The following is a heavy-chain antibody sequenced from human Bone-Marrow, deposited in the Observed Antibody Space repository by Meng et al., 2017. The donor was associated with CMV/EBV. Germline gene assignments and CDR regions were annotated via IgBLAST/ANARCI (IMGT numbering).Heavy chain of an antibody. D-gene: IGHD2-2*01. CDR3: ARGKLVNYYYYYGMDV. CDR1: GGSISSYY. J-gene: IGHJ6*02. V-gene: IGHV4-4*07. CDR2: IYHSGST. Sequence: SETLSLTCTVSGGSISSYYWSWIRQPAGKGLEWIGSIYHSGSTYYNPSLKSRVTISVDTSKNQFSLKLSSVTAADTAVYYCARGKLVNYYYYYGMDVWGQRATVTVSS.